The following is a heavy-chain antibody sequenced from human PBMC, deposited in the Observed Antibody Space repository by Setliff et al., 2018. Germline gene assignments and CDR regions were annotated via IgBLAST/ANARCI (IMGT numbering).Heavy chain of an antibody. CDR3: AKDPNGDFFGAFDT. CDR1: GFTFSRFG. V-gene: IGHV3-30*02. D-gene: IGHD4-17*01. J-gene: IGHJ5*02. CDR2: VRYDGSNK. Sequence: GGSLRLSCAASGFTFSRFGMYWVRQAPGKGLEWVAFVRYDGSNKYYADFVKGRFTLSRDNSKNTLYLQMNGLRAEDSALYYCAKDPNGDFFGAFDTWGQGALVTVSS.